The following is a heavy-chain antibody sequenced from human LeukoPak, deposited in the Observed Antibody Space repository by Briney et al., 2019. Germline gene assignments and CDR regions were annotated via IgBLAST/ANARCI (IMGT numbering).Heavy chain of an antibody. CDR3: AREGTFYDRLTTYYTPNNSCDY. D-gene: IGHD3/OR15-3a*01. V-gene: IGHV1-69*08. CDR1: GCTFSTYS. J-gene: IGHJ4*02. CDR2: IISNVGAP. Sequence: SVKVSCKTSGCTFSTYSITWVRQAPGQGLEWMGMIISNVGAPKYAQMFRGRMTITPDKSTPTAYMDLSRLTSEDTAVYYWAREGTFYDRLTTYYTPNNSCDYWGQGTL.